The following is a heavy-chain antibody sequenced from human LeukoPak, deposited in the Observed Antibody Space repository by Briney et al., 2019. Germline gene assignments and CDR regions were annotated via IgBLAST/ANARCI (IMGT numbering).Heavy chain of an antibody. Sequence: SVKVSCKASGGTFSSYAISWVRQAPGQGLEWMGRIIPILGIANYAQKFQGRVTITADESTSTAYMELSSLRSEDTAVYYCARSMIVVVIDAFDIWGQGTMVTVSS. V-gene: IGHV1-69*04. CDR3: ARSMIVVVIDAFDI. CDR2: IIPILGIA. J-gene: IGHJ3*02. CDR1: GGTFSSYA. D-gene: IGHD3-22*01.